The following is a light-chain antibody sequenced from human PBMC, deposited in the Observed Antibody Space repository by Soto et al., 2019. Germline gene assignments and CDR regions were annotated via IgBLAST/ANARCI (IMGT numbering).Light chain of an antibody. CDR3: QQYNNWPLT. J-gene: IGKJ3*01. V-gene: IGKV3-15*01. CDR2: GAS. CDR1: QTVYDN. Sequence: EVVMTQSPATLSVSPGDRVTLSCRASQTVYDNLAWYQRKPGQAPRLLIYGASTRATGVPARFSGSGSGTEFTLTISGLQSEDFAVYFCQQYNNWPLTFGPGTKVDIK.